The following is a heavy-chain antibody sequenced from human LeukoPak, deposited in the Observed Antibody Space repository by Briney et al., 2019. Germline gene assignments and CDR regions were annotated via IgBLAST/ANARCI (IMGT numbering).Heavy chain of an antibody. CDR2: ISSRSSTI. CDR1: GFTFSSFS. CDR3: ARDFAWSFHY. J-gene: IGHJ4*02. D-gene: IGHD3-9*01. V-gene: IGHV3-48*02. Sequence: PWGSLILSCAASGFTFSSFSMNWVRQVPGKGLEWVAYISSRSSTITYADSVKGRFTISRDDAKNSLYLQRNSLRDEDTAVYYCARDFAWSFHYWGQGTLVTVSS.